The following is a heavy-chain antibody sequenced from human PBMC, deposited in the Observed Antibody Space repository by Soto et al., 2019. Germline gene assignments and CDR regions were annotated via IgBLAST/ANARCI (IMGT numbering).Heavy chain of an antibody. CDR1: GYTFTSYG. CDR3: ARERGLTVSTLLGS. J-gene: IGHJ5*01. V-gene: IGHV1-18*01. CDR2: ISTFNGNT. D-gene: IGHD3-16*01. Sequence: QVPLVQSGAEVKKPGASVKVSCKASGYTFTSYGINWVRQAPGQGLEWMGRISTFNGNTKFAPKFQGRVTMTTDTDTTTVYMELRSLRSNDTAVYYCARERGLTVSTLLGSWGQGTLVTVSS.